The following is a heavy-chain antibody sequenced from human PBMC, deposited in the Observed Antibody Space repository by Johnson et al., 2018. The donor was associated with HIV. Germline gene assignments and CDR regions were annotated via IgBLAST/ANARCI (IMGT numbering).Heavy chain of an antibody. D-gene: IGHD4-17*01. Sequence: QVQLVESGGGLIQPGGSLRLSCAASGFTVSSNYMSWVRQAPGKGLEWVAVTSYDGGNKYYADSVKGRFTISRDNSKNTLYLQMNSLRAEDTAVYYCARSRDYGPARSAFDIWGQGTMVTVSS. CDR2: TSYDGGNK. V-gene: IGHV3-30-3*01. CDR3: ARSRDYGPARSAFDI. J-gene: IGHJ3*02. CDR1: GFTVSSNY.